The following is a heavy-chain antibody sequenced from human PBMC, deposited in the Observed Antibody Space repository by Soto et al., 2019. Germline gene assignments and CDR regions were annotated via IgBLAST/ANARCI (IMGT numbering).Heavy chain of an antibody. Sequence: GGSLRLSCAASGFTFSSYWMSWVRQAPGKGLEWVANIKQDGSEKYYVDSVKGRFTISRDNAKNSLYLQMNSLRAEDTAVYYCAIDTSKYSSSWYVAFDIWGQGTMVTVSS. CDR1: GFTFSSYW. D-gene: IGHD6-13*01. CDR3: AIDTSKYSSSWYVAFDI. J-gene: IGHJ3*02. CDR2: IKQDGSEK. V-gene: IGHV3-7*01.